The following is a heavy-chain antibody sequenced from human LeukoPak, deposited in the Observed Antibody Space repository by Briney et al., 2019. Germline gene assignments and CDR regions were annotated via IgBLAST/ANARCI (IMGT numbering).Heavy chain of an antibody. Sequence: SQTLSLTCAISGDSVSTNSAAWNWIRQSPSRGLEWLGRTYYRSKWYNDYAVSVKSRININPDTSKNQFSLQLNSVTPEDTAVYYCARETVVVTRPHYYMDVWGKGTTVTISS. CDR1: GDSVSTNSAA. V-gene: IGHV6-1*01. D-gene: IGHD2-21*02. CDR3: ARETVVVTRPHYYMDV. CDR2: TYYRSKWYN. J-gene: IGHJ6*03.